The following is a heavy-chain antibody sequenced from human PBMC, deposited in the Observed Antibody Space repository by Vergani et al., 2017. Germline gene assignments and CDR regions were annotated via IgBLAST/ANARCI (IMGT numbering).Heavy chain of an antibody. D-gene: IGHD3-3*01. CDR1: GGTFSSYA. V-gene: IGHV1-69*04. Sequence: QVQLVQSGAEVKKPGSSVKVSCKASGGTFSSYAISWVRTAPGQGLEWMGRIIPILGIANYAQKFQGRVPITADKSTSTAYMELSSLRSEDTAVYYCARMIFGVVITPHFDYWGQGTLVTVSS. J-gene: IGHJ4*02. CDR2: IIPILGIA. CDR3: ARMIFGVVITPHFDY.